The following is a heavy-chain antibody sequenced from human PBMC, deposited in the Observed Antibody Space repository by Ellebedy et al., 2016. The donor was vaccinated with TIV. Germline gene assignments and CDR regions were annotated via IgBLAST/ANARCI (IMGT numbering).Heavy chain of an antibody. CDR3: ARNDYGDAIDY. D-gene: IGHD4-17*01. J-gene: IGHJ4*02. CDR2: IKQDGSEK. CDR1: GITVSDYF. V-gene: IGHV3-7*01. Sequence: GGSLRLSCEASGITVSDYFMNWVRQAPGKGLEWVANIKQDGSEKYYVDSVKGRFTISRDNAKNSLYLQMNSLRAEDTAVYYCARNDYGDAIDYWGQGTLVTVSS.